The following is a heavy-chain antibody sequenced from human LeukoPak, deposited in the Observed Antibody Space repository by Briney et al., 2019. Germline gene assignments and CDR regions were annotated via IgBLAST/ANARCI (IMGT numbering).Heavy chain of an antibody. CDR3: ARGVVTSALRYYYYYMDV. Sequence: GASVKVSCKASGYTFTSYDINWVRQATGQGLEWMGWMNPNSGNTGYAQKFQGRVTMARNTSISTAYMELSSLRSEDTAVYYCARGVVTSALRYYYYYMDVWGKGTTVTISS. J-gene: IGHJ6*03. CDR1: GYTFTSYD. V-gene: IGHV1-8*01. CDR2: MNPNSGNT. D-gene: IGHD2-21*02.